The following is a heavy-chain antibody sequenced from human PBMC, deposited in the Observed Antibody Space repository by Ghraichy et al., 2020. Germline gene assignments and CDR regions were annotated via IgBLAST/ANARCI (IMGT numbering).Heavy chain of an antibody. CDR3: ARRGRVLSYFAMDV. CDR2: IYYSGST. V-gene: IGHV4-59*01. CDR1: GGSISTYY. D-gene: IGHD3-10*01. Sequence: SETLSLTCTISGGSISTYYWSWIRQPPGKGLEWIGNIYYSGSTNYSPSLKSRVTISVDTSKNQFSLKLSSVTAADTAVYYCARRGRVLSYFAMDVWSQGTTVTVSS. J-gene: IGHJ6*02.